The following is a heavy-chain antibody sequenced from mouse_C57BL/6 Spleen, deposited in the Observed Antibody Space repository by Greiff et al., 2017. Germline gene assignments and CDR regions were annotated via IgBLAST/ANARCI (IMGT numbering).Heavy chain of an antibody. Sequence: QVQLQQPGAELVKPGASVKLSCKASGYTFTSYWMHWVKQRPGQGLEWIGMIHPNSGSTNYNEKFKSKATLTVDKSSSTAYMQLSSLTSEDSAVXYCAREGNYGTYYAMDYWGQGTSVTVSS. D-gene: IGHD2-1*01. V-gene: IGHV1-64*01. CDR3: AREGNYGTYYAMDY. CDR1: GYTFTSYW. CDR2: IHPNSGST. J-gene: IGHJ4*01.